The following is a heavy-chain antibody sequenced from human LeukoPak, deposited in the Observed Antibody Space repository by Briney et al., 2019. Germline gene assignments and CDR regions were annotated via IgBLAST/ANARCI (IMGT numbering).Heavy chain of an antibody. Sequence: GGSLRLSCAASGFTFSSYSMNWVRQAPGKGLEWISYISSSSSPIYYAGSVKGRFTTPRDNAKNSLYLQMNSLRVEDTAVYYCAKSGGQQLVAAYGMDVWGQGTTVTVSS. CDR2: ISSSSSPI. CDR3: AKSGGQQLVAAYGMDV. CDR1: GFTFSSYS. J-gene: IGHJ6*02. V-gene: IGHV3-48*04. D-gene: IGHD6-13*01.